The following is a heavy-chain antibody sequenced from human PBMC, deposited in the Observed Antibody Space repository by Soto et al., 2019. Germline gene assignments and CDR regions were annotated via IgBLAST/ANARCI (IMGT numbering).Heavy chain of an antibody. V-gene: IGHV5-51*01. D-gene: IGHD4-17*01. Sequence: GESLKICCKGSGYSFTSYWIGWVRQMPGKGLEWMGIIYPGDSDTRYSPSFQGQVTISADKSISTAYLQWSSLKASDTAMYYCARAGDYLYYYYYGMDVWGQGTTVTVSS. CDR2: IYPGDSDT. J-gene: IGHJ6*02. CDR3: ARAGDYLYYYYYGMDV. CDR1: GYSFTSYW.